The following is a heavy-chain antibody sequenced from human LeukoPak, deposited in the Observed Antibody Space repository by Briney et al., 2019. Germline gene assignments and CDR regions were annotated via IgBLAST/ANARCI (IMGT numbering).Heavy chain of an antibody. CDR3: AQKGGTDH. J-gene: IGHJ4*02. V-gene: IGHV3-30*12. CDR2: ISYDGSNK. Sequence: AGGSLRLSCAASGFTFSSFGMHWVRQAPGKGLEWVAVISYDGSNKYYADSVKGRFTISRDNAKNSLYLQMNSLRDEDTAVYYCAQKGGTDHWGQGTLVTVSS. D-gene: IGHD2-15*01. CDR1: GFTFSSFG.